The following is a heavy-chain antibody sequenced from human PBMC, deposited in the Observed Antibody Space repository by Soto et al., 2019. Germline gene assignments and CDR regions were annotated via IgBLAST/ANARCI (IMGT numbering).Heavy chain of an antibody. V-gene: IGHV3-30*18. D-gene: IGHD6-13*01. CDR2: ISYDGTYN. Sequence: QGQLVESGGGVVQPGRSLRLSYAASGSSFSNYGIHWVRQVPGKGLEWVAVISYDGTYNHYTDSVKGRFTISRDNSKNTVYLQMNSLRAEDTAVYYCAKDRGYYSSSWPSYWGQGTLVTVSS. J-gene: IGHJ4*02. CDR1: GSSFSNYG. CDR3: AKDRGYYSSSWPSY.